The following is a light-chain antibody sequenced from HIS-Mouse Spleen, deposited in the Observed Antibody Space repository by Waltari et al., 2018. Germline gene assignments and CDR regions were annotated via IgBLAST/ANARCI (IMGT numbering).Light chain of an antibody. CDR3: QQYGSSPT. V-gene: IGKV3-20*01. J-gene: IGKJ2*01. Sequence: IVLTQSPGTLSLSPGERATLSCRASHSVSSSYLAWYQQKPGQAPRLLIYGASSRATGIPDRFSGSGSGTDFTLTISRLEPEDFAVYYCQQYGSSPTFGQGTKLEIK. CDR1: HSVSSSY. CDR2: GAS.